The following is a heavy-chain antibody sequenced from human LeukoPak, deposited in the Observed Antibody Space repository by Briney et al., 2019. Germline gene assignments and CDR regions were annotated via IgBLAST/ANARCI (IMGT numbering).Heavy chain of an antibody. V-gene: IGHV3-11*01. CDR3: ATWTGLVPG. CDR1: GFNFSDYY. Sequence: GGSLRPSCAASGFNFSDYYMSWLRQAPGKGLEWVSYISNSGSSIDYADSVKGRFTISRDNGKNSLSLQMNSLRAEDTAVYYCATWTGLVPGWGQGTLVTVSS. J-gene: IGHJ1*01. CDR2: ISNSGSSI. D-gene: IGHD6-19*01.